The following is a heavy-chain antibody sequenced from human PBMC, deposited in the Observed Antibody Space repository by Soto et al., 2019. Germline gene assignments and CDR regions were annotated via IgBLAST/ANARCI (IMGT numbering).Heavy chain of an antibody. D-gene: IGHD4-17*01. CDR1: SVSNAW. Sequence: SVSNAWMNWVRQAPGKGLEWVGRIKSKTDGGTTDYAAPVKGRFTISRDDSKNTLYLQMNSLKTEDTAVYYCTADGDYLAFDIWGQGTMVTFSS. CDR2: IKSKTDGGTT. J-gene: IGHJ3*02. CDR3: TADGDYLAFDI. V-gene: IGHV3-15*07.